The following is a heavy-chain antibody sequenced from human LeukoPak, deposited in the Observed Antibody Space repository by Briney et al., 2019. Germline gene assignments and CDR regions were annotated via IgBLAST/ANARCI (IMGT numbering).Heavy chain of an antibody. CDR1: GGSISSSSYY. D-gene: IGHD1-26*01. J-gene: IGHJ4*02. CDR3: ARHLVGAPVDVDY. CDR2: IYYSGST. Sequence: SETLSLTCTVSGGSISSSSYYWGWIRQPPGKGLEWIGSIYYSGSTYYNPSLKSRVTISVDTFKNQFSLKLSSVTAADTAVYYCARHLVGAPVDVDYWGQGTLVTVSS. V-gene: IGHV4-39*01.